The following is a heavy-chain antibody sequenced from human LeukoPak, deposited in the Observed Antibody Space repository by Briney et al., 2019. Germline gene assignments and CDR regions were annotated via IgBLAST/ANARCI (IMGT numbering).Heavy chain of an antibody. CDR3: ARAPGDPLSLDAFDI. D-gene: IGHD7-27*01. CDR2: IYYSGST. V-gene: IGHV4-31*03. CDR1: GGSISSGGYY. J-gene: IGHJ3*02. Sequence: SQTLSLTCTVSGGSISSGGYYWSWIRQHPGKGLEWIGYIYYSGSTYYNPSLKSRVTIPVDTSKNQFSLKLSSVTAADTAVYYCARAPGDPLSLDAFDIWGQGTMVTVSS.